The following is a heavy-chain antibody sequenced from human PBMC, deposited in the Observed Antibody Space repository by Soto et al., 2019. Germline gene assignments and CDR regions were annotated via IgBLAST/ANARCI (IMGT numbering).Heavy chain of an antibody. Sequence: QVQLVQSGAEVKKPGSSVKVSCKASGGTFSSYAISWVRQAPGQGLEWMGGIIPIFGTANYAQKFQGRVTITADESTSTAYMELSRLRSEDTAVYYCARAGDIVVVPAARAFDYWGQGTLVTVSS. J-gene: IGHJ4*02. CDR1: GGTFSSYA. CDR3: ARAGDIVVVPAARAFDY. CDR2: IIPIFGTA. V-gene: IGHV1-69*01. D-gene: IGHD2-2*01.